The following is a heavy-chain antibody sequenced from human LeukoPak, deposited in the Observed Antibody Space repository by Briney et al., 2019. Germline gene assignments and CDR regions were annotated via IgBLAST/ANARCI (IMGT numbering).Heavy chain of an antibody. D-gene: IGHD4-17*01. CDR2: ISSSGSTI. CDR1: GFAFNNYE. CDR3: ARHSFGDYEFWFDY. V-gene: IGHV3-48*03. Sequence: GGSLRLSCAASGFAFNNYEMNWVRQAPGKGLEWVSYISSSGSTIYYADSVKGRFTISRDNAKNSLSLQMNSLRAEDTAVYYCARHSFGDYEFWFDYWGQGTLVTVSS. J-gene: IGHJ4*02.